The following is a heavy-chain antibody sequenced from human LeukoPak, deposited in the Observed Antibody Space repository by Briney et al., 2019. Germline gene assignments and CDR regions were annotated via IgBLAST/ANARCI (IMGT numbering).Heavy chain of an antibody. Sequence: GGSLRLSCVASGFSFNNYAMNWVRRAPGKGLEGVSLFIGSSGTTFYADSVKGLFTISRDKSKSTLYLQMNSLRAEDTAVYYCAKGAYDYIEIAYFDYWGQGSLVTVSS. CDR2: FIGSSGTT. CDR3: AKGAYDYIEIAYFDY. V-gene: IGHV3-23*01. D-gene: IGHD5-12*01. J-gene: IGHJ4*02. CDR1: GFSFNNYA.